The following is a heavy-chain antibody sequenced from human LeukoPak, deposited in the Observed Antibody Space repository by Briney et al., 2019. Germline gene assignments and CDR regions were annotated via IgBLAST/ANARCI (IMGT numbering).Heavy chain of an antibody. J-gene: IGHJ4*02. Sequence: GGSLRLSCAASGFTFTIYWMHWVRQAPGKWLVWVSRIIRDGSHTDYAGSVEGRFTISRDNARNTLYLQMNSLRAEDTAIYYCVRDGDAYNFDYWGQGTLVTVSS. CDR1: GFTFTIYW. CDR2: IIRDGSHT. D-gene: IGHD5-24*01. CDR3: VRDGDAYNFDY. V-gene: IGHV3-74*01.